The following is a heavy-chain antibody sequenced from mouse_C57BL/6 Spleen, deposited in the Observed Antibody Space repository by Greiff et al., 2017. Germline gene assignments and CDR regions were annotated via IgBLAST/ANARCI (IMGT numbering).Heavy chain of an antibody. D-gene: IGHD2-4*01. CDR2: IHPNSGST. V-gene: IGHV1-64*01. J-gene: IGHJ3*01. CDR1: GYTFTSYW. CDR3: ARGGYYDYDGAWFAY. Sequence: QVQLQQPGAELVKPGASVKLSCKASGYTFTSYWMHWVKQRPGQGLEWIGMIHPNSGSTNYNEKFKSKATLTVDKSSSTAYMQLSRLTSEDSAVYYCARGGYYDYDGAWFAYWGQGTLVTVSA.